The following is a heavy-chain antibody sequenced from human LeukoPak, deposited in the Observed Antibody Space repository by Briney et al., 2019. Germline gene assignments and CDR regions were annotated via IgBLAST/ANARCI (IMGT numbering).Heavy chain of an antibody. D-gene: IGHD6-19*01. CDR2: IYHSGST. V-gene: IGHV4-38-2*02. J-gene: IGHJ4*02. CDR3: ARDAAGTLSFDY. Sequence: SETLSLTCAVSGYSISSGYYWGWIRQPPGKGLEWIGSIYHSGSTYYNPSLKSRVTISVDTSQNQFSLKLSSVTAADTAVYYCARDAAGTLSFDYWGQGTLVTVSS. CDR1: GYSISSGYY.